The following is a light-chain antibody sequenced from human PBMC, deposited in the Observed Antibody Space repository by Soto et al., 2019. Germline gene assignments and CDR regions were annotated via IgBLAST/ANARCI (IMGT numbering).Light chain of an antibody. CDR1: QYIRVNF. J-gene: IGKJ1*01. V-gene: IGKV3-20*01. Sequence: EIVLTQSPGTLSLSPGERASLSCTTSQYIRVNFLAWFQQKPGQPPRLLMYGASSRATDIPDRFSAGGSGTDFTLIINRLEPEDFGTYYCQQYGDRPWTFGQGTRVDIK. CDR2: GAS. CDR3: QQYGDRPWT.